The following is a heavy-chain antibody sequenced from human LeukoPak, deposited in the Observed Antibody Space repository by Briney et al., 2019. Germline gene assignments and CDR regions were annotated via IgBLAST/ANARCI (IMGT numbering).Heavy chain of an antibody. CDR2: IYYSGST. J-gene: IGHJ1*01. D-gene: IGHD3-16*02. CDR3: ASSAALGGVIPYFQH. Sequence: PSETLSLTCTVSGGSISSSSYYWGWIRQPPGKGLEWIGSIYYSGSTYYNPSLKSRVTISVDTSKNQFSLKLSSVTAADTAVYYCASSAALGGVIPYFQHWGQGTLVTVSS. V-gene: IGHV4-39*01. CDR1: GGSISSSSYY.